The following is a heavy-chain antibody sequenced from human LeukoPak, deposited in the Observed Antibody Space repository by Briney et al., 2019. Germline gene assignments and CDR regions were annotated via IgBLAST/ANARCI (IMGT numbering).Heavy chain of an antibody. CDR1: GFTFSSYA. J-gene: IGHJ5*02. CDR2: ISGSGGST. Sequence: GGSLRLSCAASGFTFSSYAMSWVRQAPGKGLEWVSAISGSGGSTHYADSVKGRFTISRDNSKNTLYLQMNSLRAEDTAVYYCAKPGYSSGWYWNWFDPWGQGTLVTVSS. CDR3: AKPGYSSGWYWNWFDP. V-gene: IGHV3-23*01. D-gene: IGHD6-19*01.